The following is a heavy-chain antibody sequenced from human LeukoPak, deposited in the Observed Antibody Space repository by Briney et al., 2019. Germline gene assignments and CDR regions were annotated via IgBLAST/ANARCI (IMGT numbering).Heavy chain of an antibody. D-gene: IGHD6-13*01. CDR3: AKVRQFTAATGTGLDS. CDR1: GFTFSYYG. J-gene: IGHJ4*02. V-gene: IGHV3-33*06. CDR2: IWHDGSLK. Sequence: GGSLRLSCAASGFTFSYYGMHWVRQAPGKGLDWVAVIWHDGSLKYYADSVRGRFTISRDNSMNTVYLQMNSLRAEDTAVYYCAKVRQFTAATGTGLDSWGQGTLVTVSS.